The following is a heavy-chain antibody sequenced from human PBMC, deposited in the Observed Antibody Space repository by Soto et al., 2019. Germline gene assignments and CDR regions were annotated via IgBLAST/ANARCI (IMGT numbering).Heavy chain of an antibody. Sequence: SETLSLTCTVSGASISRYYWTWIRQPPGKELEWIGYFHSREGTNYKSSLKSRVTISLDTSKNQFSLKLSSVTAADTAVYYCARTGSGNYRGFFNYWGQGTLVTVS. D-gene: IGHD3-10*01. CDR3: ARTGSGNYRGFFNY. J-gene: IGHJ4*02. CDR1: GASISRYY. CDR2: FHSREGT. V-gene: IGHV4-59*01.